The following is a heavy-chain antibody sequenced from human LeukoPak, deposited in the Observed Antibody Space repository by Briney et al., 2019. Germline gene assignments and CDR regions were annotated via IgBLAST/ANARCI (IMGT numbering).Heavy chain of an antibody. CDR3: ARDREGRDYSNHWWFDP. V-gene: IGHV4-59*11. CDR1: GGSISSHY. Sequence: PSETLSLTCTVSGGSISSHYWSWIRQPPGKGLEWIGYIYYSGSTNYNPSLKSRVTISVDTSKNQFSLKLSSVTAAGTAVYYCARDREGRDYSNHWWFDPWGQGTLVTVSS. J-gene: IGHJ5*02. CDR2: IYYSGST. D-gene: IGHD4-11*01.